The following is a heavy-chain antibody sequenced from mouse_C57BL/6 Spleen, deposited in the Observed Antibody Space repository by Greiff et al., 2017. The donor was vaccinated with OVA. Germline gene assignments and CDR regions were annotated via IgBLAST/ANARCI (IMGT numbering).Heavy chain of an antibody. CDR3: ARINHSETAQADYYAMDY. CDR2: IWWDDDK. D-gene: IGHD3-2*02. Sequence: QVTLKECGPGILQPSQTLSLTCSFSGFSLSTFGMGVGWIRQPSGKGLEWLAHIWWDDDKYYNPALKSRLTISKDTSKNQVFLKIANVDTADTATYYCARINHSETAQADYYAMDYWGQGTSVTVSS. J-gene: IGHJ4*01. V-gene: IGHV8-8*01. CDR1: GFSLSTFGMG.